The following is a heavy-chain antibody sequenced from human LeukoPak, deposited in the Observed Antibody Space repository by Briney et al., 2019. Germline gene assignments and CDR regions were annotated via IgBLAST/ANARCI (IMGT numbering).Heavy chain of an antibody. CDR2: IYTSGST. J-gene: IGHJ5*02. D-gene: IGHD3-10*01. Sequence: PSETLSLTCTVSGVSISSYSWSWIRQPAGKGLDWIGRIYTSGSTNYNPSLKSRVTMSVDTSKNQFSLKLSSVTAADTAVYYCAREGLNMVRGVIPKEAWGWFDPWGQGTLVTVSS. CDR3: AREGLNMVRGVIPKEAWGWFDP. CDR1: GVSISSYS. V-gene: IGHV4-4*07.